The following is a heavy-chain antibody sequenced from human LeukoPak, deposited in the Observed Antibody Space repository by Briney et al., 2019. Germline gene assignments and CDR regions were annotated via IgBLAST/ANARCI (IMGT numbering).Heavy chain of an antibody. CDR2: IYYSGST. D-gene: IGHD6-19*01. Sequence: PSETLSLTCAISGYSISSSYYWGWIRQPPGKGLEWIGSIYYSGSTYYNPSLKSRVTISVDTSKNQFSLKLSSVTAADTAVYYCARHCPRIAVAFAFDIWGQGTMVTVSS. V-gene: IGHV4-38-2*01. J-gene: IGHJ3*02. CDR3: ARHCPRIAVAFAFDI. CDR1: GYSISSSYY.